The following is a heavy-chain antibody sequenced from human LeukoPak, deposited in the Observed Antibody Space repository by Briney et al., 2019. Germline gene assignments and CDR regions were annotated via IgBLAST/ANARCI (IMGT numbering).Heavy chain of an antibody. D-gene: IGHD1-1*01. CDR3: AKSLFTSATGTGRAFHI. J-gene: IGHJ3*02. V-gene: IGHV3-23*01. Sequence: GGSLRLSCAASGFTVSSNYMSWVRQAPGKGLEWVSAISGSGGSTYYADSVKGRFTISRDNSKNTLYLQMNSLRAEDTAVFYCAKSLFTSATGTGRAFHIWGQGTRVTVSS. CDR1: GFTVSSNY. CDR2: ISGSGGST.